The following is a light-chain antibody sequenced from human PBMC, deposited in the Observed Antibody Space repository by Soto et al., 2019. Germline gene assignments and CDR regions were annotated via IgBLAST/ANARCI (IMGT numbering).Light chain of an antibody. Sequence: DIQMTQSPSSLSASVGDRVTITCRASQSISNYLNWYQQKPGKAPKLLIYAASSMQSVVPSRFSGSGSEQDFTLTIRSMHADDSATYYCQRSFSPLWTFGQGTKVEV. CDR1: QSISNY. J-gene: IGKJ1*01. CDR2: AAS. V-gene: IGKV1-39*01. CDR3: QRSFSPLWT.